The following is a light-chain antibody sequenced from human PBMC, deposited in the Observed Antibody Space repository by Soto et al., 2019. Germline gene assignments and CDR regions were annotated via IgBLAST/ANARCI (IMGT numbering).Light chain of an antibody. V-gene: IGLV1-51*01. Sequence: QSVLTQPPSVSAAPGQKVTISCSGSSSNIGKNYVTWYQQLPGTAPKPLIYDNNKRPSGIPDRFSGSQSGTSATLGITGLQTGDEADYYCGTWDSSLSAVVFGGGTKLTVL. CDR3: GTWDSSLSAVV. CDR2: DNN. CDR1: SSNIGKNY. J-gene: IGLJ2*01.